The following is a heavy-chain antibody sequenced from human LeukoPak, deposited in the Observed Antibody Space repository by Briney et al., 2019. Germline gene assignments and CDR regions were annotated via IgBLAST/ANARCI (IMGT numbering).Heavy chain of an antibody. J-gene: IGHJ4*02. CDR3: AKIELGYNYALSDS. D-gene: IGHD5-18*01. V-gene: IGHV3-23*01. CDR1: GFTFRSYA. CDR2: ISGSGDST. Sequence: GGSLRLSCAASGFTFRSYAMSWVRQAPGKGLEWVSAISGSGDSTYYADSVKVRFTISRDNSKNTLYLQMNGLRAEDTAVYYCAKIELGYNYALSDSWGQGALVTVSS.